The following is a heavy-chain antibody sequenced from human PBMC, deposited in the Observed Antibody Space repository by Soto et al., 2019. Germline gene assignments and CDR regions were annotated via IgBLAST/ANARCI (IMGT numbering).Heavy chain of an antibody. CDR1: GYTFTSYG. J-gene: IGHJ6*02. V-gene: IGHV1-18*01. CDR2: ISAYNGNT. D-gene: IGHD3-3*01. Sequence: GASVKVSCKASGYTFTSYGISWVRQAPGQGLEWMGWISAYNGNTNYAQKLQGRVTMTTDTSTSTAYMELRSLRSDDTAVYYCARGDYDFWSGIGGMDVWGQGTTVTVSS. CDR3: ARGDYDFWSGIGGMDV.